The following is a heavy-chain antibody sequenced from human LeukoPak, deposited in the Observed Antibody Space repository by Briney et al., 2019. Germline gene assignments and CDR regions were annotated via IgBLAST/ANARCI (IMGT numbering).Heavy chain of an antibody. V-gene: IGHV4-59*01. CDR3: ARDKRHSYGRYFDH. J-gene: IGHJ4*02. CDR2: MQSTGNS. Sequence: SETLSLTCSVSGDSISTYHWNWIRKPPGKGLEWIGYMQSTGNSNYNPSLKSRFSISVEKSKNRIVLTLSSVTAAAAAVYYCARDKRHSYGRYFDHWGQGLLVTVSS. D-gene: IGHD5-18*01. CDR1: GDSISTYH.